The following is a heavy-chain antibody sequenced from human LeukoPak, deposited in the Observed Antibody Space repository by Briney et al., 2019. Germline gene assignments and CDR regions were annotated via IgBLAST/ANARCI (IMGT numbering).Heavy chain of an antibody. Sequence: ASVKVSCKASGYTFTSYDINWVRQATGQGGEWMGWMNPNSGNTGYAQKFQGRVTMTRNTSISTAYMELSSLRSEDTAVYYCARSYDSSGYYTTWDYYMDVWGKGTTVTVSS. V-gene: IGHV1-8*01. D-gene: IGHD3-22*01. J-gene: IGHJ6*03. CDR2: MNPNSGNT. CDR1: GYTFTSYD. CDR3: ARSYDSSGYYTTWDYYMDV.